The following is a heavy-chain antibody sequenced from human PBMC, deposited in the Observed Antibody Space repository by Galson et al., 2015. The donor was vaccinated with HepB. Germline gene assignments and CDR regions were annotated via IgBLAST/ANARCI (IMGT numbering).Heavy chain of an antibody. J-gene: IGHJ4*02. CDR3: ARHLRFGDIGY. V-gene: IGHV4-30-2*03. CDR2: IYYSGST. Sequence: TLSLTCGVSGESFIDYSWTWIRRPPGKGLEWIGSIYYSGSTYYNPSLKSRVTISVDTSKNQFSLKLSSVTAADTAVYYCARHLRFGDIGYWGQGTLVTVSS. CDR1: GESFIDYS. D-gene: IGHD3-10*01.